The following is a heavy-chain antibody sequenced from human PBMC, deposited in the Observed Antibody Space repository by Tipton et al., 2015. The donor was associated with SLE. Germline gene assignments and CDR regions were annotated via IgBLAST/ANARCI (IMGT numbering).Heavy chain of an antibody. CDR2: IYYSGST. V-gene: IGHV4-31*03. J-gene: IGHJ5*02. CDR3: ARDLKDYDFWSGLGFDP. D-gene: IGHD3-3*01. CDR1: GGSISSGGYY. Sequence: TLSLTCTVSGGSISSGGYYWSWIRQHPGKGLEWIGYIYYSGSTYYNPSLKSRVTISVDTSKNQFSLKLSSVTAADTAVYYCARDLKDYDFWSGLGFDPWGQGTLVTVSS.